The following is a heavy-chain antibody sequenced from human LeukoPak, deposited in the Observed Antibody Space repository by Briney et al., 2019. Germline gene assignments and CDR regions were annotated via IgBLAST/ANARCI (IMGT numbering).Heavy chain of an antibody. Sequence: PGGSLRLSCAAAGFTLSSYAMNWGRQTPGEGLEWVSGMSASGGTTYADSVKGRFTISRDTSKNTLYLQMDALRAEDTAIYFCAKEIGSGDYNRCDYWGQGTPVTVSS. CDR1: GFTLSSYA. D-gene: IGHD2-15*01. V-gene: IGHV3-23*01. J-gene: IGHJ4*02. CDR3: AKEIGSGDYNRCDY. CDR2: MSASGGTT.